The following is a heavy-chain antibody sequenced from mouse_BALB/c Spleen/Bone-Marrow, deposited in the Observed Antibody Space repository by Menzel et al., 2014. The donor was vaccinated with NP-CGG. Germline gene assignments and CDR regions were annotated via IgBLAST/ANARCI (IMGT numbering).Heavy chain of an antibody. CDR1: GYTFTSYW. V-gene: IGHV1-69*02. CDR3: ARDHFYSGNYEFAY. J-gene: IGHJ3*01. Sequence: VQLQESGPEVVKLGAPVKVSCKASGYTFTSYWMNWVKQRPGRGLEWIGRIDPSDSETHYNQKFKDKATLTVDKSSSTAYIQLSSLTSEDSAVYYCARDHFYSGNYEFAYWGQGTLVTVSA. D-gene: IGHD2-1*01. CDR2: IDPSDSET.